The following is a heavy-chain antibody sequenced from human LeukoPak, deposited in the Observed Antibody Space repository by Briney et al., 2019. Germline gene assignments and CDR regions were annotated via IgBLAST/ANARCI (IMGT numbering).Heavy chain of an antibody. CDR2: IYYSGST. Sequence: KPSETLSLTCTVSGGSISSYYWSWIRQPPGKGLEWIGYIYYSGSTNYNPSLKSRVTISVDTSKNQFSLKLSSVTAADTAVYYCARDRGYYDFWREVYYYYGMDVWGQGTTVTVSS. CDR3: ARDRGYYDFWREVYYYYGMDV. V-gene: IGHV4-59*01. D-gene: IGHD3-3*01. CDR1: GGSISSYY. J-gene: IGHJ6*02.